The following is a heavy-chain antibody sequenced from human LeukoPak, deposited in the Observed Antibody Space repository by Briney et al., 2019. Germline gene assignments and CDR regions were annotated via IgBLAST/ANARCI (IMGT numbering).Heavy chain of an antibody. D-gene: IGHD6-13*01. CDR3: AREGSSSLYGMDV. CDR1: GFTVSSNY. CDR2: IYSGGST. V-gene: IGHV3-66*01. J-gene: IGHJ6*02. Sequence: GGSLRLSCAASGFTVSSNYMSWVRQAPGKGLEWVSVIYSGGSTYYADSVKGRFTISRDNSKNTPYLQMNSLRAEDTAVYYCAREGSSSLYGMDVWGQGTTVTVSS.